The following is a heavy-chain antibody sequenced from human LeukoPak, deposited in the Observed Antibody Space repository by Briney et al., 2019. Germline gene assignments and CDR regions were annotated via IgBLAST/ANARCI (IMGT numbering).Heavy chain of an antibody. Sequence: NASETLSLTCAVSGYSISSGYYWGWIRQPAGKGLEWIGRIYTSGSTNYNPSLKSRVTMSVDTSKNQFSLKLSSVTAADTAVYYCAREAPIAAAGGTIDYWGQGTLVTVSS. V-gene: IGHV4-4*07. CDR1: GYSISSGYY. D-gene: IGHD6-13*01. J-gene: IGHJ4*02. CDR3: AREAPIAAAGGTIDY. CDR2: IYTSGST.